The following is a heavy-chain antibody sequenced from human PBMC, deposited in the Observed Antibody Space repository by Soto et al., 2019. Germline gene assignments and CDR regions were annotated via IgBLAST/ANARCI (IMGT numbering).Heavy chain of an antibody. V-gene: IGHV3-49*04. Sequence: GGSLRLSCTASGFTFGDYAMNWVRQAPGKGLEWVGFIRGKPNGGATDYAASLKGRFTISRDDSRSVAYLQMNSLKTEDTAVYYCTRDFQGQYYYGMDVWGQGTTVTVSS. CDR2: IRGKPNGGAT. J-gene: IGHJ6*02. CDR1: GFTFGDYA. CDR3: TRDFQGQYYYGMDV.